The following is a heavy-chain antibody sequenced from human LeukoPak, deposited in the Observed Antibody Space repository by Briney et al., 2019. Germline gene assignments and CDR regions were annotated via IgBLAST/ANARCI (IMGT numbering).Heavy chain of an antibody. V-gene: IGHV4-4*07. CDR3: ARADYYGSGSYSAY. D-gene: IGHD3-10*01. CDR2: IYTSGST. Sequence: PSETLSLTCTVSGGSISSYYWSWIRQPAGKGLEWIGRIYTSGSTNYNPSLKSRVTMSVDTSKNQFSLKLSSVTAADTVVYYCARADYYGSGSYSAYWGQGTLVTVSS. J-gene: IGHJ4*02. CDR1: GGSISSYY.